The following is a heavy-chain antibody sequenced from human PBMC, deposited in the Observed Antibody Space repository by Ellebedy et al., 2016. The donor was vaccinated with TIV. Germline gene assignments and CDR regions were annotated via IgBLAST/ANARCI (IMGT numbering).Heavy chain of an antibody. CDR2: INHSGST. CDR3: ARGLVLGWLQLAFDI. Sequence: SETLSLTXTVSGGSISSSSYYWGWIRQPPGKGLEWIGEINHSGSTNYNPSLKSRVTISVDTSKNQFSLKLSSVTAADTAVYYCARGLVLGWLQLAFDIWGQGTMVTVSS. J-gene: IGHJ3*02. D-gene: IGHD5-24*01. V-gene: IGHV4-39*07. CDR1: GGSISSSSYY.